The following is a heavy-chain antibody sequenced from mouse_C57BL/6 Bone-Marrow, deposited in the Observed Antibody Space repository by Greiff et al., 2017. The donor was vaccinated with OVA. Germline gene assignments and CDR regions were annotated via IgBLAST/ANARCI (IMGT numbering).Heavy chain of an antibody. CDR1: GYTFTSYW. V-gene: IGHV1-50*01. CDR3: ASIYYYGSSYY. CDR2: IDPSDSYT. Sequence: QVQLQQPGAELVKPGASVKLSCKASGYTFTSYWMQWVKQRPGQGLGWIGEIDPSDSYTNYNQKFKGKATLTVDTSSSTAYMQLSSLTSEDSAVYYCASIYYYGSSYYWGQGTTLTVSS. J-gene: IGHJ2*01. D-gene: IGHD1-1*01.